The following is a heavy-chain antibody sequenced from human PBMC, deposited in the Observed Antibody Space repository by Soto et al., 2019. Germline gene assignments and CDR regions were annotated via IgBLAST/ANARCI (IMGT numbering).Heavy chain of an antibody. CDR3: GADCSSSFDAFDI. CDR1: GFTFTSSA. V-gene: IGHV1-58*02. D-gene: IGHD2-21*01. Sequence: SVKVSCKASGFTFTSSAMQWVRQARGQRLEWIGWIVVGSGNTNYAQKFQERVTITRDMSTSTAYMELSSLRSEDTAVYYCGADCSSSFDAFDIWGQGTMVTVSS. J-gene: IGHJ3*02. CDR2: IVVGSGNT.